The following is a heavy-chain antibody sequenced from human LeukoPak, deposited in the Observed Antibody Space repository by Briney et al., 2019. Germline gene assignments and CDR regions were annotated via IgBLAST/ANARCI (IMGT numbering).Heavy chain of an antibody. Sequence: PSETLSLTCAVYGGSFSGYYWSWIRQPPGKGLEWIGEINHSGSTNYNPSLKSRVTISVDTSKNQFSLKLSSVTAADTAVYYCARDHCSGGSCYHSHWGQGTLVTVSS. J-gene: IGHJ4*02. CDR3: ARDHCSGGSCYHSH. CDR2: INHSGST. D-gene: IGHD2-15*01. V-gene: IGHV4-34*01. CDR1: GGSFSGYY.